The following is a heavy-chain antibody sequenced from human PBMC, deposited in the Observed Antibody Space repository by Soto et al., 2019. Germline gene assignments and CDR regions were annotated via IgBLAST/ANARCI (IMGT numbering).Heavy chain of an antibody. V-gene: IGHV3-9*01. Sequence: PGGSLRLSCAASGFTFDDYAMHWVRQAPGKGLEWVSGISWNSGSIGYADSVKGRFTISRDNAKNSLYLQMNSLRAEDTALYYCAKDILRMVAATSFWFDPWGQGTLVTVSS. CDR3: AKDILRMVAATSFWFDP. J-gene: IGHJ5*02. CDR2: ISWNSGSI. D-gene: IGHD2-15*01. CDR1: GFTFDDYA.